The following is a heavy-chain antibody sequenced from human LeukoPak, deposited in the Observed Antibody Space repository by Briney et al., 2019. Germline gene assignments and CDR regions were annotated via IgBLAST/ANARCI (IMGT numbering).Heavy chain of an antibody. D-gene: IGHD2-15*01. CDR1: GGTFSSYA. J-gene: IGHJ5*02. CDR2: IIPIFGTA. CDR3: ARKVVQRSNWFDP. V-gene: IGHV1-69*05. Sequence: ASVKVSCKASGGTFSSYAISWVRLAPGQGPEWMGGIIPIFGTANYAQKFQGRVTITTDESTSTAYMELSSLRSEDTAVYYCARKVVQRSNWFDPWGQGTLVTVSS.